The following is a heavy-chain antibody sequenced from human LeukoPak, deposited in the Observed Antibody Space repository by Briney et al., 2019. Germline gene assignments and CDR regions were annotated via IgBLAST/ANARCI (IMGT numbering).Heavy chain of an antibody. J-gene: IGHJ4*02. CDR1: GDSVTSTSAS. Sequence: SQTLSLTCAISGDSVTSTSASWNWIRQSPSRGLEWLGRTYYRSRWFSDYAVSVKSRLTINPDTSKNQFSLQLNSVTPEDTAVYYCARDVYSTGWYGFDYWGQGTLVTVSS. CDR3: ARDVYSTGWYGFDY. CDR2: TYYRSRWFS. D-gene: IGHD6-19*01. V-gene: IGHV6-1*01.